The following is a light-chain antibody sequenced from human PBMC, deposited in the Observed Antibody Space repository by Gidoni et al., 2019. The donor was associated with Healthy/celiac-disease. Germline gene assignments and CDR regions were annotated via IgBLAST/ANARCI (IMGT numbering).Light chain of an antibody. CDR2: EGS. J-gene: IGLJ2*01. V-gene: IGLV2-23*01. CDR3: CSYAGSSTVV. Sequence: QSAPTQPASVAGSPGQTSTTSCTGTSSDVGSYHLVSWYQQHPGQAPNLMIYEGSKRPPGVSNRFSGSKSGNTASLTISGLQAEDEADYYCCSYAGSSTVVFGGGTKLTVL. CDR1: SSDVGSYHL.